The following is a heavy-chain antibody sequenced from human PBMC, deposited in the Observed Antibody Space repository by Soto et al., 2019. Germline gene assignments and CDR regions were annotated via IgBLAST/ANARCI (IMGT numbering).Heavy chain of an antibody. D-gene: IGHD6-13*01. CDR3: AREVEAAAGTYYYYGMDV. CDR1: GYTFTSYY. V-gene: IGHV1-46*01. CDR2: INPSGGST. Sequence: ASVKVSCKASGYTFTSYYMHWVRQAPGQGLEWMGIINPSGGSTSYAQKFQGRVTMTRDTSTSTVYMELSSLRSEDTAVYYCAREVEAAAGTYYYYGMDVWGQGTTVTVSS. J-gene: IGHJ6*02.